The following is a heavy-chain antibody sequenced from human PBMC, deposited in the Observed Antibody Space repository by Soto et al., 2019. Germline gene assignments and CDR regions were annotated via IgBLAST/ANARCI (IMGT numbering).Heavy chain of an antibody. D-gene: IGHD4-17*01. J-gene: IGHJ4*02. CDR1: GFTFSNAW. V-gene: IGHV3-23*04. Sequence: EVQLVESGGGLVKPGGSLRLSCAASGFTFSNAWMSWVRQAPGKGLEWVSAISGSGGSTYYADSVKGRFTISRDNSKNTLYLQMNSLRAEDTAVYYCAKSLAGDFGVAYWGQGTLVTVSS. CDR2: ISGSGGST. CDR3: AKSLAGDFGVAY.